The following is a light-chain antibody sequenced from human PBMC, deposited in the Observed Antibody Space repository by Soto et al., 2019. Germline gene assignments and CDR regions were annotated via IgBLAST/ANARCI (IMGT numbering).Light chain of an antibody. CDR2: DVS. V-gene: IGLV2-14*01. CDR1: SSDVGGYNY. Sequence: QSALTQPASVSGSPGQSITISCTGTSSDVGGYNYVSWYQPHPGKAPKLMIYDVSNRPSGVSNRFSGSKSGNTASLTISGLQAEDEADYYCSSYTSSSTLEVFGGGTKLTAL. J-gene: IGLJ2*01. CDR3: SSYTSSSTLEV.